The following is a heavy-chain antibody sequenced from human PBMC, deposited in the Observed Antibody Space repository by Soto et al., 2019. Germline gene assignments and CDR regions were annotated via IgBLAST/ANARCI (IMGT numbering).Heavy chain of an antibody. CDR1: GFTFSSYG. D-gene: IGHD3-3*01. Sequence: QVQLVESGGGVVQPGRSLRLSCAASGFTFSSYGMHWVRQAPGKGLEWVAVISYDGSNKYYADSVKGRFTLSRDNSKNALYLQMNSLRAEDTAVYYCAKDMFWSGYPDYWGQGTLVTVSS. CDR2: ISYDGSNK. V-gene: IGHV3-30*18. J-gene: IGHJ4*02. CDR3: AKDMFWSGYPDY.